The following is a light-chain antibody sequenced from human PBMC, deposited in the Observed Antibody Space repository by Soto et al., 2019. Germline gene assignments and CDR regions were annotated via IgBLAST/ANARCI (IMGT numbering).Light chain of an antibody. CDR2: GAS. CDR3: QQYGSSPPIT. J-gene: IGKJ5*01. V-gene: IGKV3-20*01. CDR1: QSVSSSY. Sequence: EIVLTQSPGTLSLSPGERATLSCRASQSVSSSYLAWYQQKPCQAPRLLLYGASSRATGIPDRFSGSGSGTSFTLTISRLEPEDFAVYYCQQYGSSPPITFGQGTRLEIK.